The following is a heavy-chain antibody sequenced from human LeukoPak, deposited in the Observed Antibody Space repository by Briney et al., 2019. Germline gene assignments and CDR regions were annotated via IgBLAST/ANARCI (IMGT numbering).Heavy chain of an antibody. D-gene: IGHD6-6*01. J-gene: IGHJ5*02. Sequence: NPSETLSLTCTVSGGSISSYYWSWIRQPPGKGLEWIGYIYYSGSTNYNPSLKSRVTISVDTSKNQFSLKLSSVTAADTAVYYCARAGPGLIAARPARWFDPWGQGTLVTVSS. CDR3: ARAGPGLIAARPARWFDP. CDR1: GGSISSYY. CDR2: IYYSGST. V-gene: IGHV4-59*12.